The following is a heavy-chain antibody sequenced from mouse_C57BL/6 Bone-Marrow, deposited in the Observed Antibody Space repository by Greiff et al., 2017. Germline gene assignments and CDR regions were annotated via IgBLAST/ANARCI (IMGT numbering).Heavy chain of an antibody. Sequence: VQLQQSGAELVRPGASVKLSCTASGFNIKDDYMHWVKQRPEQGLEWIGWIDPENGDTEYASKFQGKATIPADTSSNTAYLQLSSLTSEDTAVYYCTPYSKFDYWVQGTTLTVSS. J-gene: IGHJ2*01. V-gene: IGHV14-4*01. CDR3: TPYSKFDY. D-gene: IGHD2-5*01. CDR1: GFNIKDDY. CDR2: IDPENGDT.